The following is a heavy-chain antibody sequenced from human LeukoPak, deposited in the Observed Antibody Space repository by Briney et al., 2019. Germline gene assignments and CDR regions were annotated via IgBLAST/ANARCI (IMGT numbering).Heavy chain of an antibody. CDR3: ARAGIAAADDAFDI. V-gene: IGHV3-33*01. CDR2: IWYDGSNK. J-gene: IGHJ3*02. Sequence: QSGGSLRLSCTASGFNFGIYGMHWVRQAPGKGLEWVAVIWYDGSNKYYADSVKGRFTISRDNSKNTLYLQMNSLRAEDTAVYYCARAGIAAADDAFDIWGQGTMVTVSS. D-gene: IGHD6-13*01. CDR1: GFNFGIYG.